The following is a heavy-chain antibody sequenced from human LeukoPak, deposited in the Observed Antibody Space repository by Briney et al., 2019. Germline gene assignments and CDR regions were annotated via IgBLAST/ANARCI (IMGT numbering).Heavy chain of an antibody. D-gene: IGHD3-22*01. J-gene: IGHJ4*02. CDR2: IKSKTDGGTT. CDR3: TTDYYDIDY. V-gene: IGHV3-15*01. CDR1: GFTFSNAW. Sequence: GGSLRLSCAASGFTFSNAWMSWVRQAPGKGLEWVGRIKSKTDGGTTVFGAPVKGRLTISRDDSKSTLYLQMHSLKSEDTAVYYCTTDYYDIDYWGQGTLVTVSS.